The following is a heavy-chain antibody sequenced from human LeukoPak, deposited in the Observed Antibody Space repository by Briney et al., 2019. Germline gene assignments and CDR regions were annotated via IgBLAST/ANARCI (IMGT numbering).Heavy chain of an antibody. J-gene: IGHJ4*02. CDR3: ARARSGAYPWSDY. D-gene: IGHD4-17*01. V-gene: IGHV4-30-4*01. Sequence: SETLSLTCIVSGGSISRGGYYWSWIRQPPGKGLEWIGYIYYSGSTYYNPSLKSRVTISVDTSKNQFSLKLSSVTAADTALYYCARARSGAYPWSDYWGQGTLVTVSS. CDR2: IYYSGST. CDR1: GGSISRGGYY.